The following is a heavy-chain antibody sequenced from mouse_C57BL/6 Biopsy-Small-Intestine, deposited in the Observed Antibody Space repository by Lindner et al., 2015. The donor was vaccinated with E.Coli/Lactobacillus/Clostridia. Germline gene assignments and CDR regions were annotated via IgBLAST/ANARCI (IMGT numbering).Heavy chain of an antibody. V-gene: IGHV10-1*01. CDR1: GFSFNTYA. Sequence: VQLQESGGGLVQPKGSLKLSCAASGFSFNTYAMNWVRQTPGKGLEWVARIRSKSNNYATYYADSVKDRFTISRDDSESMLYLQMNNLKTEDTAMYYCVRQVITTVVATDYAMDYWGQGTSVTVSS. D-gene: IGHD1-1*01. CDR2: IRSKSNNYAT. J-gene: IGHJ4*01. CDR3: VRQVITTVVATDYAMDY.